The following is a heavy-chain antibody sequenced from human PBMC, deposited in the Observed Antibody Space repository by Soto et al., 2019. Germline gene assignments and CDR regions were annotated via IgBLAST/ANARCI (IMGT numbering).Heavy chain of an antibody. CDR3: ARSLILAYYDSSGYHDY. CDR2: INPSGGST. D-gene: IGHD3-22*01. CDR1: GYTFTSYY. J-gene: IGHJ4*02. Sequence: QVQLVQSGAEVKKPGASVKVSCKASGYTFTSYYMHWVRQAPGQGLEWMGIINPSGGSTSYAQKFQGRVTMTRDTSTSTVYMELSSLRSEDTAVYYCARSLILAYYDSSGYHDYWGQGTLVTVSS. V-gene: IGHV1-46*01.